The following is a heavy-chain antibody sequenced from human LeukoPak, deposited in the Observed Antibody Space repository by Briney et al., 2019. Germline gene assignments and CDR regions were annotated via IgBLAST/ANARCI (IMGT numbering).Heavy chain of an antibody. CDR3: ARDSTPWGFGYEIGFDP. CDR1: GYSFTSYG. V-gene: IGHV1-18*01. D-gene: IGHD2-2*01. CDR2: ISAYNGNT. J-gene: IGHJ5*02. Sequence: GASVKVSCKASGYSFTSYGISWVRQAPGQGLEWMGWISAYNGNTNYAQKLQGRVTMTTDTSTSTAYMELRSLRSDDTAVYYCARDSTPWGFGYEIGFDPWGQGTLVTVSS.